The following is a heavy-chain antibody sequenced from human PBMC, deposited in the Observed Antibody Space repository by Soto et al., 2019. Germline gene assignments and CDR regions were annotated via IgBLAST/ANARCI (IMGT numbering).Heavy chain of an antibody. V-gene: IGHV4-34*01. CDR3: ATDYGGNSVQYHFDY. CDR2: INHSGST. J-gene: IGHJ4*02. Sequence: SETLSLTCAVYGGSFSGYYWSWIRQPPGKGLEWIGEINHSGSTNYNPSLKSRVTISVDTSKNQFSLKLSSVTAADTAVYYCATDYGGNSVQYHFDYWGQGTLVTVSS. CDR1: GGSFSGYY. D-gene: IGHD4-17*01.